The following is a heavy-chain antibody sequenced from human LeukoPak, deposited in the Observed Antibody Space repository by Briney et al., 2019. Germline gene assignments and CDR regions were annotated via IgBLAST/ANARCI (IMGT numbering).Heavy chain of an antibody. CDR1: GGSISSYY. V-gene: IGHV4-59*01. CDR2: IYYSGST. CDR3: ARTFGIVGATPYYFDY. D-gene: IGHD1-26*01. J-gene: IGHJ4*02. Sequence: SETLSLTCTVSGGSISSYYWSWIRQPPGKGLEWIGYIYYSGSTNYNPSLKSRVTISVDTSKNQFSLKLSSVTAADTAVYYCARTFGIVGATPYYFDYWGQGTLVTVSS.